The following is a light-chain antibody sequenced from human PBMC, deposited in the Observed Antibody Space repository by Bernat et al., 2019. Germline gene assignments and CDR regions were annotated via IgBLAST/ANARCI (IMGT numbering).Light chain of an antibody. V-gene: IGKV3-20*01. J-gene: IGKJ2*01. Sequence: EIVLTQSPGTLSLSPGETATLSCRASQSVSSSYLAWYQQKPGQAPRLRMYGASSRATGIPDRFSGSGSGTDFTLTISRLEPEDFAVYYCQLYGNSPPAYTFGQGTKLEIQ. CDR2: GAS. CDR3: QLYGNSPPAYT. CDR1: QSVSSSY.